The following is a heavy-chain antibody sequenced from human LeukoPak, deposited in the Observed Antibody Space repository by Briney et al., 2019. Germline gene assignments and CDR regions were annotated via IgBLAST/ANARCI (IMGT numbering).Heavy chain of an antibody. D-gene: IGHD3-10*02. CDR3: AELGITMIGGV. V-gene: IGHV3-48*04. J-gene: IGHJ6*04. CDR2: ISSSGSTI. Sequence: QSGGSLRLSCAASGFTFSSYWMSWVRQAPGKGLEWVSYISSSGSTIYYADSVKGRFTISRDNAKNSLYLQMNSLRAEETAVYYCAELGITMIGGVCGKGTTVTISS. CDR1: GFTFSSYW.